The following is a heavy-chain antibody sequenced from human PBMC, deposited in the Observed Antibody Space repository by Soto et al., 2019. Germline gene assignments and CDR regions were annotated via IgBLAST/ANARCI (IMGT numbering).Heavy chain of an antibody. D-gene: IGHD3-3*01. Sequence: QVQLVQSGAEVKKPGSSVKVSCKASGGTFSSYTINWVRQAPGQGLEWMGRIIPILGIANYAQKFQGRVTITADKSTSTAYMELSSLRSEDTAVYYCARDPLWSGSPFDYWGQGTLVTVSS. CDR2: IIPILGIA. J-gene: IGHJ4*02. V-gene: IGHV1-69*08. CDR1: GGTFSSYT. CDR3: ARDPLWSGSPFDY.